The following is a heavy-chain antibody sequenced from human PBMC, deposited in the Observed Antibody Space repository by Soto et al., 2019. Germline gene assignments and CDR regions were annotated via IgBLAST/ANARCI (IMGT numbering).Heavy chain of an antibody. D-gene: IGHD4-17*01. CDR3: ARAKGDYGDYVRNWFDP. J-gene: IGHJ5*02. CDR2: ISAYNGNT. Sequence: QVPLVQSGAEVKKPGASVKVSCKASGYTFTSYGISWVRQAPGQGLEWMGWISAYNGNTNYAQKLQGRVTMTTDTSTSTAYMELRSLRSDDTAVYYCARAKGDYGDYVRNWFDPWGQGTLVTVSS. CDR1: GYTFTSYG. V-gene: IGHV1-18*01.